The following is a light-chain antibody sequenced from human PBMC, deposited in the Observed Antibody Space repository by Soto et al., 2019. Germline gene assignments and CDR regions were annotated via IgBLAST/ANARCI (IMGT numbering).Light chain of an antibody. CDR2: AAS. CDR3: QQLNSYPLT. V-gene: IGKV1-9*01. J-gene: IGKJ4*01. CDR1: QDISAY. Sequence: DIQLTQSPSFLSASVGDRVTITCRASQDISAYLAWYQQRPGKAPKLLIYAASTLQSGVPSRFSGSGSGTAFTLAISSLQPEDVATYACQQLNSYPLTFGGGTKVEIK.